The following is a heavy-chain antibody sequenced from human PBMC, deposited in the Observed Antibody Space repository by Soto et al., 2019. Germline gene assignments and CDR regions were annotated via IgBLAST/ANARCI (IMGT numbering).Heavy chain of an antibody. CDR2: ISSSSTI. J-gene: IGHJ6*02. D-gene: IGHD3-3*01. V-gene: IGHV3-48*02. CDR1: GFTFSSYS. Sequence: GGSLRLSCLASGFTFSSYSMNWVRQAPGKGLEWVSYISSSSTIYYADSVKGRFTISRDNAKNSLYLQMNSLRDEDTAVYYCARDREGYDFWSGKEGYYYYYYGMDVWGQGTTFPASS. CDR3: ARDREGYDFWSGKEGYYYYYYGMDV.